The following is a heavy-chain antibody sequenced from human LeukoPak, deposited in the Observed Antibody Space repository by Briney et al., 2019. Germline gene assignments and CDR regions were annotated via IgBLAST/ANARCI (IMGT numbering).Heavy chain of an antibody. Sequence: GGSLRLSCAASGFTFSSYEMNWVRQAPGKGREWVSYISSSGSTIYYADSVKGRFTISRDNAKNSLYLQMNSLRAEDTAVYYCARESRFGELNWFDPWGQGTLVTVSS. J-gene: IGHJ5*02. D-gene: IGHD3-10*01. CDR2: ISSSGSTI. CDR1: GFTFSSYE. CDR3: ARESRFGELNWFDP. V-gene: IGHV3-48*03.